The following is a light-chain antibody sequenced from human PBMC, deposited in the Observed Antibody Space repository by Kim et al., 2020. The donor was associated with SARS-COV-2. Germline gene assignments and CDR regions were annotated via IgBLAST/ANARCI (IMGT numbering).Light chain of an antibody. CDR2: RNN. Sequence: GQRVTISCSGSSSNLGSNDVSWYRQLPGTAPKLLIYRNNQRPSGVPVRFSGSKSGTSASLAISGLRSEDEADYYCAAWDDSLSGAVFGGGTQLTVL. CDR3: AAWDDSLSGAV. CDR1: SSNLGSND. J-gene: IGLJ7*01. V-gene: IGLV1-47*01.